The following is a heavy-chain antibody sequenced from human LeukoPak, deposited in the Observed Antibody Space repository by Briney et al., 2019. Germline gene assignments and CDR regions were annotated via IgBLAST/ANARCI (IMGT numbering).Heavy chain of an antibody. Sequence: SETLSLTCTVSGGSITTYFWSWIRQPPGKGLEWIGYIYYIGSTNYNPSLKSRVTISVDTSKNQFSLKLSSVTAADTAVYYCASVRRDGYPFDYWGQGTLVTVSS. D-gene: IGHD5-24*01. V-gene: IGHV4-59*01. CDR2: IYYIGST. CDR1: GGSITTYF. J-gene: IGHJ4*02. CDR3: ASVRRDGYPFDY.